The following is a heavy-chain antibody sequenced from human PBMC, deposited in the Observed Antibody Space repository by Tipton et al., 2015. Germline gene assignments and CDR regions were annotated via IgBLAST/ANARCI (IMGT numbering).Heavy chain of an antibody. CDR3: ARGRSGSYYHFDY. V-gene: IGHV1-69*01. D-gene: IGHD1-26*01. Sequence: QLVQSGPEVKKPGSSVKVSCKASGGTFSTYAISWVRQAPGHGLEWMGGIIPIFATPNYAQKFQGRVTITADESTRTAYMELSSLRSEDTAVYYCARGRSGSYYHFDYWGQGTLVTVSS. J-gene: IGHJ4*02. CDR1: GGTFSTYA. CDR2: IIPIFATP.